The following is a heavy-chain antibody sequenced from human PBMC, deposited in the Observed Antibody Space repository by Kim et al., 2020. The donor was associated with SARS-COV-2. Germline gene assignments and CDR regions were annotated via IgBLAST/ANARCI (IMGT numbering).Heavy chain of an antibody. Sequence: SETLSLTCSVSGGSISSGAFYWTWIRQYPGKGLEYLVYIYYTGNTYYNPSLKGRLAMSVATSKTPFSMTPTSVTAADTAVYSCARVSTYYDGRGPRIDYWGQGTLVTVSS. CDR2: IYYTGNT. CDR3: ARVSTYYDGRGPRIDY. V-gene: IGHV4-31*03. CDR1: GGSISSGAFY. J-gene: IGHJ4*02. D-gene: IGHD3-22*01.